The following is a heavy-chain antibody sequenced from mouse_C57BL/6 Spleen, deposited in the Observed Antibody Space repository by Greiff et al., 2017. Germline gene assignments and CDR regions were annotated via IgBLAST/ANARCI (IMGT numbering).Heavy chain of an antibody. CDR2: IWRGGST. CDR1: GFSLTSYG. D-gene: IGHD1-1*01. J-gene: IGHJ4*01. Sequence: VQLQQSGPGLVQPSQSLSITCTVSGFSLTSYGVHWVRQSPGKGLEWLGVIWRGGSTDYNAAFMSRLSITKDNSKSQVFFKMNSLQADDTAIYYCAKYYYGSSYGAMDYWGQGTSVTVSS. CDR3: AKYYYGSSYGAMDY. V-gene: IGHV2-5*01.